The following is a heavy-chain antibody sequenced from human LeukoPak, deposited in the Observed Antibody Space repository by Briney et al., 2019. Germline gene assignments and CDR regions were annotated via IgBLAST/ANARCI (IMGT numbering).Heavy chain of an antibody. CDR3: ARDERRYCSDSNCYPGDY. D-gene: IGHD2-15*01. Sequence: GGSLRLSCAASGFTLNDYAMKWVRQAPGKGLEWVAAISRTSAYIYYSDSLKGRFTISRDNAKNSVYLQIDSLRAEDTAIYYCARDERRYCSDSNCYPGDYWGQGTLVTVSS. CDR1: GFTLNDYA. J-gene: IGHJ4*02. CDR2: ISRTSAYI. V-gene: IGHV3-21*01.